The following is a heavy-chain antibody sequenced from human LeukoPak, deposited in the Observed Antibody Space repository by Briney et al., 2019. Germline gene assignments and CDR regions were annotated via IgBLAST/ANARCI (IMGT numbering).Heavy chain of an antibody. CDR2: ILYDGSKK. V-gene: IGHV3-30-3*01. CDR1: GFTFSSYA. J-gene: IGHJ6*02. CDR3: ARGGDFWSGYKAHEYGLDV. D-gene: IGHD3-3*01. Sequence: GMSLRLSCAVSGFTFSSYAMQWVRHAPGKGLEWVAVILYDGSKKYHADSVKGRFTISRDNSNNMQYMEMYSLRADDTAVYYCARGGDFWSGYKAHEYGLDVWGQGTTVTVSS.